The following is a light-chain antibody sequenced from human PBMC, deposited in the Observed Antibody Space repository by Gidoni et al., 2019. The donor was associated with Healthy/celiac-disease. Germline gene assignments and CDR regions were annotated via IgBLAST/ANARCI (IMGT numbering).Light chain of an antibody. J-gene: IGLJ3*02. CDR1: SSDVGGYNY. Sequence: QSALTQPRSVSGSPGQSVTISCPGTSSDVGGYNYISWYQQHPSKAPKLMIYDVSKRPAGVPDRFSGSKSGNTASLTISGLQAEDEADYFCCSYAGSYWVFGGGTKLTVL. CDR3: CSYAGSYWV. V-gene: IGLV2-11*01. CDR2: DVS.